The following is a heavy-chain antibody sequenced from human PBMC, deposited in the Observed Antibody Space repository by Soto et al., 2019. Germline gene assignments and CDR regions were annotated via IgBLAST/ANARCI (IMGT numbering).Heavy chain of an antibody. J-gene: IGHJ1*01. CDR1: GFTFRNYW. CDR3: ASGLWTFQH. Sequence: GGSLRLSCAVSGFTFRNYWMSWVRQAPGKGLEWVANIKQDGSEKYYVDSVKGRFTISRDNAKNSLYLQMNSLGAEDTAVYFCASGLWTFQHWGQGTLVTVSS. D-gene: IGHD3-10*01. CDR2: IKQDGSEK. V-gene: IGHV3-7*01.